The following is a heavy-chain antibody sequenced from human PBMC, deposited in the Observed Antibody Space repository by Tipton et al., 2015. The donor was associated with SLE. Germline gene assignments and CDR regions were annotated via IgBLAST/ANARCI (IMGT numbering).Heavy chain of an antibody. V-gene: IGHV3-48*03. Sequence: SLRLSCAASGFTFSSYGMNWVRQAPGKGLEWVSYISSSGSTIYYADSVKGRFTISRDNAKNSLYLQMNSLRAEDTAVYYCARDTGSYYYGSGREGAFDIWGQGTMVTVSS. CDR3: ARDTGSYYYGSGREGAFDI. CDR2: ISSSGSTI. D-gene: IGHD3-10*01. CDR1: GFTFSSYG. J-gene: IGHJ3*02.